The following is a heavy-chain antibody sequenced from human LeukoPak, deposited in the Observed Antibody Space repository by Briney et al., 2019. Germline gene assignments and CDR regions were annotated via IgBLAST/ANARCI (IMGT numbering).Heavy chain of an antibody. Sequence: GGSLSLSCAASGFTFSTYAMSWVRQAPGKGLELVSSITSSGYDTYYRDSVKGRFTISRDNSENTLYLQRNSLRPEDTAMYYCAKDSRETLAGTEDYWGRGTLVTVSS. V-gene: IGHV3-23*01. CDR2: ITSSGYDT. CDR1: GFTFSTYA. D-gene: IGHD6-19*01. CDR3: AKDSRETLAGTEDY. J-gene: IGHJ4*02.